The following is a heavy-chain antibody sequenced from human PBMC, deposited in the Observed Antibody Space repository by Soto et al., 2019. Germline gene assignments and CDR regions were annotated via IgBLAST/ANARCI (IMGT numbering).Heavy chain of an antibody. J-gene: IGHJ4*02. CDR1: GFTFSNYA. V-gene: IGHV3-23*01. D-gene: IGHD6-13*01. CDR2: ISGSGGST. Sequence: EVQLLESGGGLVQPGGSLRLSCAASGFTFSNYAVTWVRQAPGKVLAWVSPISGSGGSTYYADSVKGRFPISRDNSKNMRYLQMNRLRAEDTAVYYCATDQGSSWYEIDYWGQGTLVTVSS. CDR3: ATDQGSSWYEIDY.